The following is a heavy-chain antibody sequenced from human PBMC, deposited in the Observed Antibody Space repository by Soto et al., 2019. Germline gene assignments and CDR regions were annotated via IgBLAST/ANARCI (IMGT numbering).Heavy chain of an antibody. D-gene: IGHD2-8*01. CDR1: GFTFSTYA. Sequence: EVLLLESGGGLVQPGGSLRLSCAASGFTFSTYAMSWVRQAPGKGLEWVSTITTSGGNTYYADSVQGRFTISRDNSKNTLYLQMNSLRAEDTAVYYCAGRYCTNGVCYTNYYYYIDVWGKGTTVTVSS. CDR2: ITTSGGNT. J-gene: IGHJ6*03. V-gene: IGHV3-23*01. CDR3: AGRYCTNGVCYTNYYYYIDV.